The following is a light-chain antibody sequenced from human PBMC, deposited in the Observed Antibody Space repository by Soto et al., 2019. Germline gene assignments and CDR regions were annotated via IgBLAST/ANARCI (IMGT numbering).Light chain of an antibody. CDR1: SSNLGAGYD. Sequence: QSVLTQPPSVSGAPGQRVTISCTGTSSNLGAGYDVHWYQKLPGAAPKLVIFGNRNRPSGVPERFSGSKSGTSASLAITGLQAEDEADYYCQAYDYSLTASVFGGGTKQTVL. J-gene: IGLJ3*02. CDR2: GNR. V-gene: IGLV1-40*01. CDR3: QAYDYSLTASV.